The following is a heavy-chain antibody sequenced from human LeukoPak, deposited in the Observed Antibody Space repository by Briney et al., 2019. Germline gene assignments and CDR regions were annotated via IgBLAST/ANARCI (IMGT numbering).Heavy chain of an antibody. D-gene: IGHD1-26*01. CDR2: IYGGGST. Sequence: EGSLRLSCAATGLSVSSNFMSWVRQAPGKGLEWVSVIYGGGSTYYADSVKGRFTISRDTPKNTLYLQMNSLRVEDTAVYYCARDCGSYFDYWGQGTLVTVSS. CDR1: GLSVSSNF. V-gene: IGHV3-53*01. CDR3: ARDCGSYFDY. J-gene: IGHJ4*02.